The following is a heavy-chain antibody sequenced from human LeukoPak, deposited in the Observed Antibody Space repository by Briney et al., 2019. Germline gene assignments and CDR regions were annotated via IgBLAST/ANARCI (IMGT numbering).Heavy chain of an antibody. CDR2: ISWDGGST. CDR3: ARCVDFWSGYEPNWFDP. V-gene: IGHV3-43D*03. CDR1: GFTFDDYA. Sequence: GGSLRLSCAASGFTFDDYAMHWVRQAPGKGLEWVSLISWDGGSTYYADSVKGRFTISRDNSKNSLYLQMNSLRAEDTAMYYCARCVDFWSGYEPNWFDPWGQGTLVTVSS. J-gene: IGHJ5*02. D-gene: IGHD3-3*01.